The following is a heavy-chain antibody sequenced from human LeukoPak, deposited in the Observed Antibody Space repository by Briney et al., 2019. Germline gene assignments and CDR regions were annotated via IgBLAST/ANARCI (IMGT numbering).Heavy chain of an antibody. V-gene: IGHV3-30*02. Sequence: GGSLRLSCAASGFTFSSYGMHWVRQAPGKGLEWVAFIRYDGSNKYYADSVKGRFTISRDNSKNTLYLQMNSLRAEDTAVYYCAKEASYYCSGGSCYFDYWGQGTLVTVSS. CDR3: AKEASYYCSGGSCYFDY. CDR1: GFTFSSYG. D-gene: IGHD2-15*01. CDR2: IRYDGSNK. J-gene: IGHJ4*02.